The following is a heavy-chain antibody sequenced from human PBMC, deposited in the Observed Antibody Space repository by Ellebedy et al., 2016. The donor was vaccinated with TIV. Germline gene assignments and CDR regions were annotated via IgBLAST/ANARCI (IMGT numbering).Heavy chain of an antibody. Sequence: MPGGSLRLSCDVHGESLTNDYWSWIRQSPGKGLEWIGEINHGGSTNYNPSLKSRLTLSIDTFKNQFSLKLSSVTAADTGTYYCARDHHNTGYSSSWYWFDPWGQGALGTVSS. CDR3: ARDHHNTGYSSSWYWFDP. CDR1: GESLTNDY. J-gene: IGHJ5*02. D-gene: IGHD6-13*01. CDR2: INHGGST. V-gene: IGHV4-34*01.